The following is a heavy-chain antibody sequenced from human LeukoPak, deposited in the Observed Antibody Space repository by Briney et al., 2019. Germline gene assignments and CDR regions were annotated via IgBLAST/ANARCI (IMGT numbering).Heavy chain of an antibody. Sequence: HTGGSLRLSCAASGFTFSTYEMTWVRQSPGKGLEWVSYISSGGSTIYYADSVKGRFTISRDNARNSLYLQMNSLRAEDTAVYYCARDNYDSSGPYYFDYWGQGTLVTVSS. CDR1: GFTFSTYE. D-gene: IGHD3-22*01. CDR2: ISSGGSTI. J-gene: IGHJ4*02. CDR3: ARDNYDSSGPYYFDY. V-gene: IGHV3-48*03.